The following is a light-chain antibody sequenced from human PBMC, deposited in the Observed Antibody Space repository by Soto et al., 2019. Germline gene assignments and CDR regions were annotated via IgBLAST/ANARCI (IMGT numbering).Light chain of an antibody. CDR2: SNN. V-gene: IGLV1-47*01. Sequence: QSVLTQPPSASGTPGQRVTISCSGSSSNIGSNYVYWYQQLPGTAPKLLIYSNNHRPSGVPDRFSGSKSGTSAALSISVLRSEYEAEDYCASWDDILSGVVFGGGTKLTVL. CDR1: SSNIGSNY. J-gene: IGLJ2*01. CDR3: ASWDDILSGVV.